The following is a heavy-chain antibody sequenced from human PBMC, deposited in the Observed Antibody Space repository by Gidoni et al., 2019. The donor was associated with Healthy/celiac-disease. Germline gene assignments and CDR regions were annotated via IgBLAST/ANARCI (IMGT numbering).Heavy chain of an antibody. CDR1: GCSISSYY. CDR2: IYYSGST. V-gene: IGHV4-59*01. J-gene: IGHJ5*02. Sequence: QVQLQESGPGLVKPSETLSLTCTVSGCSISSYYWSWIRQPPGKGLEWIGYIYYSGSTNYNPSLKSRVTISVDTSKNQFSLKLSSVTAADTAVYYCARLTYDSSALFDPWGQGTLVTVSS. CDR3: ARLTYDSSALFDP. D-gene: IGHD3-22*01.